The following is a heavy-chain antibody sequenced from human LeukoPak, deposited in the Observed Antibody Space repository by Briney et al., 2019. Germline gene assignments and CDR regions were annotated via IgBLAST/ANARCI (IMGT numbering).Heavy chain of an antibody. CDR3: ARDRWYYDSSGYSPDAFDI. D-gene: IGHD3-22*01. Sequence: PGGSLRLSCAASGFTFSSFWMYWVRQAPGKGLEWVANIKQDGSEKYYVDSVKGRFTISRDNSKNTLYLQMNSLRAEDTAVYYCARDRWYYDSSGYSPDAFDIWGQGTMVTVSS. J-gene: IGHJ3*02. CDR2: IKQDGSEK. V-gene: IGHV3-7*01. CDR1: GFTFSSFW.